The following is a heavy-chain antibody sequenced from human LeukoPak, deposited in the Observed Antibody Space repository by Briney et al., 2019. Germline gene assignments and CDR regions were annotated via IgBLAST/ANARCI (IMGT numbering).Heavy chain of an antibody. CDR2: ISYGGSNK. V-gene: IGHV3-30*04. Sequence: GRSLRLSCAASGFTFSSYAMHWVRQAPGKGLEWVAVISYGGSNKYYADSVKGRFTISRDNSKNTLYLQMNSLRAEDTAVYYCAREPRHDYESDYWGQGTLVTVSS. CDR1: GFTFSSYA. D-gene: IGHD4-17*01. CDR3: AREPRHDYESDY. J-gene: IGHJ4*02.